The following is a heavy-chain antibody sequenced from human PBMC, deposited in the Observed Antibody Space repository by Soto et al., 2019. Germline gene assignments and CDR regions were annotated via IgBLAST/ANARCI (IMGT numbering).Heavy chain of an antibody. J-gene: IGHJ6*02. V-gene: IGHV1-8*01. CDR1: GYTFTSYD. Sequence: ASVKVSCKASGYTFTSYDINWVRQATGQGLEWMGWMNPNSGNTGYAQKFQGRVTMTRNTSISTAYMELSSLRSEDTAVYYCARARIRHYYYGMDVWGQGTTVTVSS. D-gene: IGHD3-16*01. CDR2: MNPNSGNT. CDR3: ARARIRHYYYGMDV.